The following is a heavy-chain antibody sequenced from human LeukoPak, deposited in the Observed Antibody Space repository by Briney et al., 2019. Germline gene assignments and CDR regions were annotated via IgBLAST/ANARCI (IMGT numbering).Heavy chain of an antibody. CDR2: INHSGST. Sequence: SETLSLTCAVYGGSFSGYYWSWIRQPPGKGLEWIGEINHSGSTNYNPSLKSRVTISVDTSKNQFSLRLSSVTAADTAIYYCHSRFLEWLLDYWGQGALVTVSS. D-gene: IGHD3-3*01. CDR1: GGSFSGYY. CDR3: HSRFLEWLLDY. V-gene: IGHV4-34*01. J-gene: IGHJ4*02.